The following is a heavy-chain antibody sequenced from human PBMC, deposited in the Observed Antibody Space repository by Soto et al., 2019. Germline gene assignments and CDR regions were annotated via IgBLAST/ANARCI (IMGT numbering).Heavy chain of an antibody. CDR3: ANGPGGVVVPAAYYYYGMDV. Sequence: PGGSLRLSCAASGFTFSSYGMHWVRQAPGKWLEWVAVISYDGSNKYYADSVKGRFTISRDNSKNTLYLQMNSLRAEDTAVYYCANGPGGVVVPAAYYYYGMDVWGQGXTVTVYS. CDR2: ISYDGSNK. D-gene: IGHD2-2*01. CDR1: GFTFSSYG. J-gene: IGHJ6*02. V-gene: IGHV3-30*18.